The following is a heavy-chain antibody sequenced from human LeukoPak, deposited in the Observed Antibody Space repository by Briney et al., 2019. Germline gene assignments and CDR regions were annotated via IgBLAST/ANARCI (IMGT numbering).Heavy chain of an antibody. Sequence: PGGSLRLSCAASGLSVSSSYMAWVRQAPGKGLEWVSVLYSGGTTSYADSLKGRFTISRDNSKNTLYLQMNSLRAEDTAVYYCARGSGLYCSSTSCYFHYWGQGTLVTVSS. V-gene: IGHV3-53*05. CDR2: LYSGGTT. CDR1: GLSVSSSY. CDR3: ARGSGLYCSSTSCYFHY. J-gene: IGHJ4*02. D-gene: IGHD2-2*01.